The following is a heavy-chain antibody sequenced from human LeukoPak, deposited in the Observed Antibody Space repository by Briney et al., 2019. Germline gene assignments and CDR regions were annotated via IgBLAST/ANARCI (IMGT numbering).Heavy chain of an antibody. Sequence: GGSLRLSCAASGFTFSSYSMNWVRQAPGKGLEWVSSISSSSSYIYYADSVKGRFTISRDNAKNSLYLQMNSLRAEDTAVYYCARDQGSWHQEAFDIWGQGTMVTVSS. CDR2: ISSSSSYI. CDR1: GFTFSSYS. CDR3: ARDQGSWHQEAFDI. J-gene: IGHJ3*02. D-gene: IGHD2-2*01. V-gene: IGHV3-21*01.